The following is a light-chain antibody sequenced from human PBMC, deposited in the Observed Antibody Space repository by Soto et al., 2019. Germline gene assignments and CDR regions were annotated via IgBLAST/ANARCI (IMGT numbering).Light chain of an antibody. CDR2: AAS. V-gene: IGKV1-39*01. J-gene: IGKJ2*01. CDR1: QSICSY. CDR3: QQSYSTPYT. Sequence: DIQMTQSPSSLSASVGDRVTITCRASQSICSYLNWYQQKPGKAPKLLIYAASSLQSGVPSRFSGNGSGKDFTLTISSLQPEDFATYHCQQSYSTPYTFGQGTKLEIK.